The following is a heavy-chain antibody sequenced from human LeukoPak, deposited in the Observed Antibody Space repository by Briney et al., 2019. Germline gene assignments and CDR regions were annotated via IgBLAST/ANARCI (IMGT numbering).Heavy chain of an antibody. CDR1: GGSFSGYY. D-gene: IGHD1-14*01. CDR3: ARVSLHHRFYYYMDV. V-gene: IGHV4-34*01. J-gene: IGHJ6*03. CDR2: INHSGST. Sequence: SETPSLICAVYGGSFSGYYWSWIRQPPGKGLEWIGEINHSGSTNYNPSLRSRVTISVDTSKNQFSLKLSSETATDTAVYYCARVSLHHRFYYYMDVWGKGTTVTVSS.